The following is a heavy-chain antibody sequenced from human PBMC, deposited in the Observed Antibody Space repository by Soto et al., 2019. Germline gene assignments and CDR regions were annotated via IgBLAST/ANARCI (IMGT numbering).Heavy chain of an antibody. Sequence: SVKVSCKASGGTFSSYTISWVRQAPGQGLEWMGRIIPILGIANYAQKFQGRVTITADKSTSTAYMELSSLRSEDTAVYYCARGLTTVTPGGKYNWFDPWGQGTLVTVSS. V-gene: IGHV1-69*02. D-gene: IGHD4-4*01. J-gene: IGHJ5*02. CDR1: GGTFSSYT. CDR2: IIPILGIA. CDR3: ARGLTTVTPGGKYNWFDP.